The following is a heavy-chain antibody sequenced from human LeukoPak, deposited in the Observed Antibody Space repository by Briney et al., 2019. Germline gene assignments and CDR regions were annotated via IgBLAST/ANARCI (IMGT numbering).Heavy chain of an antibody. CDR3: ARLRYFDWLSPRAANFDY. CDR2: INPNSGGT. Sequence: ASVKVSCKASGYTFTGYYMHWVRQAPGQRLEWMGWINPNSGGTNYAQKFQGRVTMTRDTSISTAYMELSRLRSDDTAVYYCARLRYFDWLSPRAANFDYWGQGTLVTVSS. J-gene: IGHJ4*02. V-gene: IGHV1-2*02. D-gene: IGHD3-9*01. CDR1: GYTFTGYY.